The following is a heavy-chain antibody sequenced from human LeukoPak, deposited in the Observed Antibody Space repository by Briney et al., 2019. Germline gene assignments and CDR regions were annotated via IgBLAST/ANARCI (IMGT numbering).Heavy chain of an antibody. Sequence: PSETLSLTCTVSGGSISNGDYYWSWLRQPPGKGLEWIGYIYYSGSTYYNPSLKSRVTISVDTSKNQFSLKLSSVTAADTAVYYCARGGSYGDYVNYWGQGTLVTVSS. CDR2: IYYSGST. V-gene: IGHV4-30-4*01. CDR3: ARGGSYGDYVNY. CDR1: GGSISNGDYY. D-gene: IGHD4-17*01. J-gene: IGHJ4*02.